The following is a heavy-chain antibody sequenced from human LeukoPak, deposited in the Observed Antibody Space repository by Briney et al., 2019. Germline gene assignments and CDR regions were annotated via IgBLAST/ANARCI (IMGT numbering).Heavy chain of an antibody. CDR3: ARDHCSGGSCYSEYGMDV. CDR2: IIPILGIA. D-gene: IGHD2-15*01. Sequence: ASVNVSCKASGGTFSSYAISWVRQAPGQGLEWMGGIIPILGIANYAQKFQGRVTITADKSTSTAYMELSSLRSEDTAVYYCARDHCSGGSCYSEYGMDVWGQGTTVTVSS. CDR1: GGTFSSYA. J-gene: IGHJ6*02. V-gene: IGHV1-69*10.